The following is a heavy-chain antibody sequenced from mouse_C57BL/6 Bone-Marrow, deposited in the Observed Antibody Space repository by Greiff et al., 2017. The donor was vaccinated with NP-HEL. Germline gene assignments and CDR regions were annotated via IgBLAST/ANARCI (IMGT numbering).Heavy chain of an antibody. V-gene: IGHV2-2*01. CDR1: GFSLTSYG. J-gene: IGHJ4*01. CDR3: AKKTYYGSRDYAMDY. Sequence: QVQLQQSGPGLVQPSQSLSITCTVSGFSLTSYGVHWVRQSPGKGLEWLGVIWSGGSTDYNAAFISRLSISKDNSKIQVFFKRNSLQADDTAIYYCAKKTYYGSRDYAMDYWGQGTSVTVSS. D-gene: IGHD1-1*01. CDR2: IWSGGST.